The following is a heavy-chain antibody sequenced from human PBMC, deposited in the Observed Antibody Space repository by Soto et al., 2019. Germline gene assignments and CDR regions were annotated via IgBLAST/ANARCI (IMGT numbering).Heavy chain of an antibody. V-gene: IGHV3-30-3*01. CDR2: ISYDGSNK. D-gene: IGHD2-15*01. J-gene: IGHJ6*02. Sequence: SLRLSCAASGFTFSSYAMHWVRRAPGKGLEWVAVISYDGSNKYYADSVKGRFTISRDNSKNTLYLQMNSLRAEDTAVYYCARDRNVAGYYYYYGMDVWGQGTTVTVSS. CDR1: GFTFSSYA. CDR3: ARDRNVAGYYYYYGMDV.